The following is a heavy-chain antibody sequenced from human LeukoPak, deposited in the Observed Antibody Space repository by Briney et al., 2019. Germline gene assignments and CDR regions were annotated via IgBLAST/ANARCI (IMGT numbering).Heavy chain of an antibody. Sequence: SQTLSLTCTVSGGSISSGSYYWSWIRQPAGKGLEGIGRIYTSGSTNYNPSLKSRVTISVDTSKNQFSLKLSSVTAADTAVYYCAREDFWSGYYLDYWGQGTLVTVSS. CDR3: AREDFWSGYYLDY. CDR2: IYTSGST. V-gene: IGHV4-61*02. D-gene: IGHD3-3*01. J-gene: IGHJ4*02. CDR1: GGSISSGSYY.